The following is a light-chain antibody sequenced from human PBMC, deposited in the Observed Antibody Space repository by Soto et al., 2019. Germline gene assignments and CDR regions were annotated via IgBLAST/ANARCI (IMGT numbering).Light chain of an antibody. CDR1: QSLITRY. CDR3: QQYCTSPT. CDR2: GAS. Sequence: EIVLTQSPGTLSLFPGERATLSCRASQSLITRYLAWYQQKPGQAPRLLIYGASSRATGIPDRFSGSGSGTDFTLTISRLEPEDFAVYSYQQYCTSPTFDQGTRLEIK. V-gene: IGKV3-20*01. J-gene: IGKJ5*01.